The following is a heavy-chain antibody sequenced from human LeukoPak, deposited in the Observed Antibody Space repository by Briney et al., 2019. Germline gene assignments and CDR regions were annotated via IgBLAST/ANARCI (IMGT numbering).Heavy chain of an antibody. CDR3: TTLGGDYAPDY. D-gene: IGHD4-17*01. CDR2: MESKSDGGST. Sequence: GGSLRLSCAGSGFTFSNAWMSWVRQAPGKGLEWVGRMESKSDGGSTDYAAPVKGRFTIPRDDSKNTLFLQINSLKTEDTAVYYCTTLGGDYAPDYWGQGTLVTVSS. V-gene: IGHV3-15*04. CDR1: GFTFSNAW. J-gene: IGHJ4*02.